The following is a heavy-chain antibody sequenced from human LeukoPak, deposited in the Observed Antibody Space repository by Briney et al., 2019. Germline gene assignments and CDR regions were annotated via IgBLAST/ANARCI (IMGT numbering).Heavy chain of an antibody. V-gene: IGHV1-69*04. Sequence: ASVKVSCKASGDNFSTYVITWVRQAPRQGLEWTGMVLPSLNVANFAQKFKGRVTITADTSTNTAHLELSSLRSEDTAVYYCTREGVYSPDPTSYHRLPFDFWGKGTVVIVSS. CDR1: GDNFSTYV. J-gene: IGHJ3*01. CDR2: VLPSLNVA. D-gene: IGHD3-16*02. CDR3: TREGVYSPDPTSYHRLPFDF.